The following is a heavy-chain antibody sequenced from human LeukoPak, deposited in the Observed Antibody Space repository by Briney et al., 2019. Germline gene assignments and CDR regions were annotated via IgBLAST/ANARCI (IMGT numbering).Heavy chain of an antibody. Sequence: SETLSLTCTVSGGSISSSSYYWGWIRQPPGKGLEWIGSIYYSGSTYYNPSLKSRVTISVDTSKNQFSLKLSSVTAADTAVYYCARVAKDAFDIWGQGTMVTVPS. CDR1: GGSISSSSYY. V-gene: IGHV4-39*07. CDR2: IYYSGST. J-gene: IGHJ3*02. CDR3: ARVAKDAFDI.